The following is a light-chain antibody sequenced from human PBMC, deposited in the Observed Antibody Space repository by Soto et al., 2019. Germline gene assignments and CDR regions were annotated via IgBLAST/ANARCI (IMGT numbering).Light chain of an antibody. CDR1: SSDVGGYNY. CDR3: TSYTSTSPVV. Sequence: QSALTQPASVSGSPGQSITISCTGTSSDVGGYNYVSWYQQHPGKAPKVIIYDVSNRPSGVSNRFSASKSGNTASLTISGLQAEDEAAYYCTSYTSTSPVVFCGGTKLTVL. J-gene: IGLJ2*01. V-gene: IGLV2-14*01. CDR2: DVS.